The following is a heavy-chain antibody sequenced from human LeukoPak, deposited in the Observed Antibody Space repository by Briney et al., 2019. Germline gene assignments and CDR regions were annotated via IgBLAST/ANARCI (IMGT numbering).Heavy chain of an antibody. V-gene: IGHV3-7*01. CDR3: ARGFYTYYDFWSTVTSYYFDY. CDR2: IKQDGSEK. CDR1: GFTFSSYW. J-gene: IGHJ4*02. Sequence: QPGGSLRLSCAASGFTFSSYWVSWVRQAPGKGLEWVANIKQDGSEKYYVDSVKGRFTISRDNAKNSLYLQMNSLRAEDTAVYYCARGFYTYYDFWSTVTSYYFDYWGQGTLVTVS. D-gene: IGHD3-3*01.